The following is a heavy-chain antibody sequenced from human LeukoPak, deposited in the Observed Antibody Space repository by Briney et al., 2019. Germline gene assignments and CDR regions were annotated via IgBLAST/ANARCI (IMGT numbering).Heavy chain of an antibody. D-gene: IGHD3/OR15-3a*01. J-gene: IGHJ6*03. CDR1: GGSISSYY. V-gene: IGHV3-53*01. CDR3: ARDWTNYYHYMDV. Sequence: PSETLSLTCTVSGGSISSYYWSWIRQPPGKGLEWVSVIYSGGSTYYADSVKGRFTISRDNSKNTLYLQMNSLRAEDTAVYYCARDWTNYYHYMDVWGKGTTVTVSS. CDR2: IYSGGST.